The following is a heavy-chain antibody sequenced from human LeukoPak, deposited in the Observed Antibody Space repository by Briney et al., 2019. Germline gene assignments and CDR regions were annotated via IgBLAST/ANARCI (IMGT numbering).Heavy chain of an antibody. CDR1: GFTITNYW. Sequence: PGGSLRLSCAASGFTITNYWMHWVRQAPGQGLVWVSRISSDGTTTNYADSVKGRFTISRDNSKNTLYLQMNSLRAEDTAVYYCATRPIFGGSPGWGQGTMVTVSS. CDR2: ISSDGTTT. J-gene: IGHJ3*01. D-gene: IGHD3-3*01. CDR3: ATRPIFGGSPG. V-gene: IGHV3-74*01.